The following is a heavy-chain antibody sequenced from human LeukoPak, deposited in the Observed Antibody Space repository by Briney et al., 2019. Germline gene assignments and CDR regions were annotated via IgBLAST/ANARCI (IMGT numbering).Heavy chain of an antibody. CDR2: ISYDGSNT. J-gene: IGHJ4*02. CDR1: GFTSSSYA. D-gene: IGHD3-10*01. CDR3: AKPYYYGSRSYMDY. Sequence: GGSLRLSCAASGFTSSSYAMSWVRQAPGKGLEWVAVISYDGSNTYYADSVKGRFTISRDNSKNMLYLQMNSLRAEDTAVYYCAKPYYYGSRSYMDYWGQGTLVTVSS. V-gene: IGHV3-30*18.